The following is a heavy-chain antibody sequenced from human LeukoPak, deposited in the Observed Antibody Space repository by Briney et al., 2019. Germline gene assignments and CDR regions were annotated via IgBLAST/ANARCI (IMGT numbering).Heavy chain of an antibody. Sequence: ASVKVSCKASGYTFTDYYIHWVRQAPGQGLEWMGRINPSGGSITYAQKFQGRVSMTRDTSTSTVHMELSSLRSEDTAVYYCASHSSGWQQTYFDYWGQGTLVTVSS. CDR2: INPSGGSI. D-gene: IGHD6-19*01. CDR3: ASHSSGWQQTYFDY. V-gene: IGHV1-46*01. CDR1: GYTFTDYY. J-gene: IGHJ4*02.